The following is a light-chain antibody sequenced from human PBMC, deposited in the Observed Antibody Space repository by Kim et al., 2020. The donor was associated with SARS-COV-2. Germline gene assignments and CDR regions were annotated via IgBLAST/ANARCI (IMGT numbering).Light chain of an antibody. Sequence: LAPAERATLSCRASQNVYTYLAWYQQKPGQAPRLLIYDASNRATGIPARFSGSGSGTDFSLTVDSLEPEDFATYFGQQRSDWPRTFGQGTKVDIK. CDR3: QQRSDWPRT. V-gene: IGKV3-11*01. CDR1: QNVYTY. CDR2: DAS. J-gene: IGKJ1*01.